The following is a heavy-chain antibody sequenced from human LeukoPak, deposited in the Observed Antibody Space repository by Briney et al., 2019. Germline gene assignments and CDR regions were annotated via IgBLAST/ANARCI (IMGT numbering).Heavy chain of an antibody. CDR2: IASNGGST. J-gene: IGHJ4*02. V-gene: IGHV3-64*01. CDR1: GFTFSSYP. CDR3: ARAYCSSTSCSLDS. D-gene: IGHD2-2*01. Sequence: GGSLRLSCAASGFTFSSYPMHWVRQAPGKGLEYVSAIASNGGSTYYANSVKGRFTISRDNSKNTLYLQMGSLRVEDMAVYYCARAYCSSTSCSLDSWGQGTLATVSS.